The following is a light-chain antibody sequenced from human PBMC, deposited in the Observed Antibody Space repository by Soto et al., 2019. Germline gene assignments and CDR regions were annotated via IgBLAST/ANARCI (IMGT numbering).Light chain of an antibody. CDR2: AAS. J-gene: IGKJ1*01. V-gene: IGKV1-39*01. CDR1: QSISSY. CDR3: QQSYSTPRT. Sequence: IQITPTPSSLSASFGDRVTIPFRASQSISSYLNWYQQKPGKAPKLLIYAASSLQSGVPSRFSGSGSGTDFTLTISSLQPEDFATYYCQQSYSTPRTFGQGTKVDIK.